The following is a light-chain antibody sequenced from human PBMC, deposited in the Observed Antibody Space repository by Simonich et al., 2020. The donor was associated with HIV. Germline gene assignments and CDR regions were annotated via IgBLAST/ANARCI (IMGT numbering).Light chain of an antibody. CDR2: DVS. J-gene: IGLJ2*01. CDR1: SSDVGGYNY. Sequence: QSALTQPASVSGSPGQSITISCTGTSSDVGGYNYVSWYQQPPGKAPKLMIYDVSNRPSGGSNRFAGSTSGNTASLTISGRQAEDEADYYCSSYTSSSSVVFGGGTKLTVL. CDR3: SSYTSSSSVV. V-gene: IGLV2-14*03.